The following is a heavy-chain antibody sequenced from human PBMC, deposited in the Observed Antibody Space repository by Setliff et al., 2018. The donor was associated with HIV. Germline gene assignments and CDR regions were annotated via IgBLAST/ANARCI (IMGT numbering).Heavy chain of an antibody. Sequence: ASVKVSCKASGYSFTDHYMHWVRQAPGQGLEWMGWINPDSRGTNYAQTFQGRVTMTRDTSVSTAYMELSRLKSDDTAVFYCARGVKGIATTGKYYFDYWGQGTLVTVSS. V-gene: IGHV1-2*02. CDR2: INPDSRGT. CDR3: ARGVKGIATTGKYYFDY. J-gene: IGHJ4*02. D-gene: IGHD6-13*01. CDR1: GYSFTDHY.